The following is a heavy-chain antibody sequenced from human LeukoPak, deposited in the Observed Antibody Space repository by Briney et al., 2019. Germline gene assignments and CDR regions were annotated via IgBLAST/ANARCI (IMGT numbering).Heavy chain of an antibody. J-gene: IGHJ6*02. D-gene: IGHD1-1*01. CDR2: IYNSESI. V-gene: IGHV4-59*01. Sequence: SETLSLTCAVSGASFSGFYWTWIRQAPGKGLEWIGSIYNSESIEYNPSLKSRVTISVDTSKNQFSLKLSSVTAADTAVYYCARDRTLYKTRPYGMDVWGQGTTVTVSS. CDR1: GASFSGFY. CDR3: ARDRTLYKTRPYGMDV.